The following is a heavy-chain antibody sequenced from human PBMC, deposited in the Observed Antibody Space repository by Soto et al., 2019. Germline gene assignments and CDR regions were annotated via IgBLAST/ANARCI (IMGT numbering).Heavy chain of an antibody. Sequence: SETLSLTCTVSGGSISSGGYYWSWIRQHPGKGLEWIGYIYYSGSTYYNPSLKSRVTISVDTSKNQFSLKLSSVTAADTAVYYCAREGAYYGSGSYYVNYFDYWGQGTLGTVSS. CDR2: IYYSGST. J-gene: IGHJ4*02. V-gene: IGHV4-31*03. CDR3: AREGAYYGSGSYYVNYFDY. D-gene: IGHD3-10*01. CDR1: GGSISSGGYY.